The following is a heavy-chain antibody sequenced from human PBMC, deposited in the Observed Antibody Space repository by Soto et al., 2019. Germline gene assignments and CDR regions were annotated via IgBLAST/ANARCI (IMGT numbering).Heavy chain of an antibody. J-gene: IGHJ6*02. CDR3: ARYRYCSGGSGYYCNGMDV. V-gene: IGHV1-69*12. Sequence: QVQLVQSGAEVKKPGSSVKVSCKASGGTFSSYAITWVRQAPGQGLEWMGVIIPIFGTADYAQNFQGRVTITADESTSTDYMELSSLRSEDTAVYYCARYRYCSGGSGYYCNGMDVWGQGTTVTVSS. D-gene: IGHD2-15*01. CDR1: GGTFSSYA. CDR2: IIPIFGTA.